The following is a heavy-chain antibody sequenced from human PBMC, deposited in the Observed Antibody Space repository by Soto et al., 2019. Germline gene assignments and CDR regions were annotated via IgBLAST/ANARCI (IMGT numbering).Heavy chain of an antibody. V-gene: IGHV3-7*01. CDR2: IKQDGSEK. CDR1: GFTFSSYW. CDR3: ARDQGYDYIWGSYRPYWYFDL. J-gene: IGHJ2*01. D-gene: IGHD3-16*02. Sequence: EVQLVESGGGLVQPGGSLRLSCAASGFTFSSYWMSWVRQAPGKGLEWVANIKQDGSEKYYVDSVKGRFTISRDNAKNSLYLQMNSLRAKDTAVYYCARDQGYDYIWGSYRPYWYFDLWGRGTLVTVSS.